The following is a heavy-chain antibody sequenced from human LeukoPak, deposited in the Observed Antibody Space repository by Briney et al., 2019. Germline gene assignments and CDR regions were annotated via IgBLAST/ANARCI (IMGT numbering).Heavy chain of an antibody. V-gene: IGHV1-69*05. CDR3: ARVRGCSSTSCSKSNWFDP. CDR1: GGTFSSYA. J-gene: IGHJ5*02. D-gene: IGHD2-2*01. CDR2: IIPIFGTA. Sequence: SVKVSCKASGGTFSSYAISWVRQAPGQGLEWMGRIIPIFGTANYAQKFQGRVTITTDESTSTAYMELSGLRSEDTAVYYCARVRGCSSTSCSKSNWFDPWGQGTLVTVSS.